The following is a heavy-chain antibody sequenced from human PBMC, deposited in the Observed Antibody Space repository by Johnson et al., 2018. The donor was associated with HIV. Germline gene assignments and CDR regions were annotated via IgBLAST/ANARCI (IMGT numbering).Heavy chain of an antibody. V-gene: IGHV3-66*02. CDR3: AREVGSWYSSSSGAFDI. Sequence: VQLVESGGGLVQPGGSLRLSCAASGFTVSSNYMSWVRQAPGKGLEWVSVLYSGGSTYYADSVKGRFTISRDNSKNTLYLQMNSLRAEDTAVYYCAREVGSWYSSSSGAFDIWGQGTMVTVSS. D-gene: IGHD6-6*01. J-gene: IGHJ3*02. CDR1: GFTVSSNY. CDR2: LYSGGST.